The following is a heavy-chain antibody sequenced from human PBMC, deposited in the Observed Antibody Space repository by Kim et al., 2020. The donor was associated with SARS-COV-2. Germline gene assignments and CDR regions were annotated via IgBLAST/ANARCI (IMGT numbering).Heavy chain of an antibody. CDR2: ISGSGGGT. CDR1: GFTFSSYA. D-gene: IGHD6-13*01. CDR3: ANGGRGAAATYYFDH. Sequence: GGSLRLSCAASGFTFSSYAMSWVRQAPGKGLEWVSAISGSGGGTYYADSVKGRFTISRDNSKNTLYLQMNGLRDEDTAVYYCANGGRGAAATYYFDHWRQGTLASVSS. J-gene: IGHJ4*02. V-gene: IGHV3-23*01.